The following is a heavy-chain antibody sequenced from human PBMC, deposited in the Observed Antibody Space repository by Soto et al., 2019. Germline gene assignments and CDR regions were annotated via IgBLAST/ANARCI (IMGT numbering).Heavy chain of an antibody. CDR2: IYYSGST. D-gene: IGHD3-22*01. V-gene: IGHV4-61*01. J-gene: IGHJ4*02. CDR1: GGSVSSGSYY. Sequence: SETLSLTCTVSGGSVSSGSYYWSWIRQPPGKGLEWIGYIYYSGSTNYNPSLKSRVTISVDTSKNQFSLKLSSLRSEDTAVYYCARGDYYDSSGYYYFYYFDYWGQGTLVTVSS. CDR3: ARGDYYDSSGYYYFYYFDY.